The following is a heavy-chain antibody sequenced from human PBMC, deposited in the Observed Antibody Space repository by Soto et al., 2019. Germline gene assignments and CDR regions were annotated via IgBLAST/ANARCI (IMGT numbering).Heavy chain of an antibody. V-gene: IGHV3-64*01. CDR3: ARYSNSVADY. J-gene: IGHJ4*02. CDR1: GFTFSNYA. Sequence: DVQLVESGGGLVQPGGSLRLSCAASGFTFSNYAMHWVRQAPGKGLEYVSAISSNGGSTYYANSVKGRFTISRDNSKNTPYLQMGSLRAEDMAVYYCARYSNSVADYWGQGTLVTVSS. D-gene: IGHD6-13*01. CDR2: ISSNGGST.